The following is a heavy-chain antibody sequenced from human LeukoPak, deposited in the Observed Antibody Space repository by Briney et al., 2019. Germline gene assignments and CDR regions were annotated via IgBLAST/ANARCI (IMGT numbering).Heavy chain of an antibody. D-gene: IGHD3-10*01. CDR3: ARDPEAYGSGSNLFDY. Sequence: GGSLRLSCAASGFTFSTYAMQWVRQAPGKGLEWLAVISYDGNNQYYEDSVKGRFTISRDNSKNTLYLQMNSLRAEDTAVYYCARDPEAYGSGSNLFDYWGQGTLVTVSS. J-gene: IGHJ4*02. CDR2: ISYDGNNQ. CDR1: GFTFSTYA. V-gene: IGHV3-30*03.